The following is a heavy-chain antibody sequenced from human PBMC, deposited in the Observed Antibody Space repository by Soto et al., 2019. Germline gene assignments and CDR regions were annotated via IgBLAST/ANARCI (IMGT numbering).Heavy chain of an antibody. Sequence: SGPTLVNPTDTLTLTCTFSGFSFTTTRMGVGRTRQPPGKALEWLAIIYWDGESSYNPLLRRRLTLTEDASKNQVVLTMTNMDPKDTATYYCAHRDSTGTTTYFDSWGQGIPVTVSS. CDR2: IYWDGES. J-gene: IGHJ4*02. CDR3: AHRDSTGTTTYFDS. V-gene: IGHV2-5*02. D-gene: IGHD1-1*01. CDR1: GFSFTTTRMG.